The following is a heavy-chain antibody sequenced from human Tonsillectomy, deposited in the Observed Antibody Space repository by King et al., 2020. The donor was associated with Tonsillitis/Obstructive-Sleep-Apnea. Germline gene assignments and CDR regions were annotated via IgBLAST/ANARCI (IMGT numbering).Heavy chain of an antibody. V-gene: IGHV3-30*04. J-gene: IGHJ6*03. CDR3: AKEGRRAADYYMDV. CDR1: GFTFRTYS. D-gene: IGHD6-25*01. Sequence: VQLVESGGGVVQPGRSLRLSCAASGFTFRTYSMHWVRQAPGKGLEWVAVISYDGSSEYYADSVKGRFTISRDNSKKRLYLQMNSLRAEDTALYYCAKEGRRAADYYMDVWAKGPRSPSP. CDR2: ISYDGSSE.